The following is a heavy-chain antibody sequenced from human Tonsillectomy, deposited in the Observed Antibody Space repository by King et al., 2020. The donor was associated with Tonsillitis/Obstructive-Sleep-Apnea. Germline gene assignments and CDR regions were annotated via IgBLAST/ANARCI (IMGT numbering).Heavy chain of an antibody. V-gene: IGHV4-34*01. D-gene: IGHD1-14*01. Sequence: VQLQQWGAGLLKPSETLSLTCAVYGGSFSGYYWSWIRQPPGKGLEWIGEINHSGSTNYNPSLKSRVTISVDTSKNQFSLKLSSVTAADTAVYYCAGGLAEGKGYYYYYMDVWGKGTTVTVSS. CDR3: AGGLAEGKGYYYYYMDV. CDR2: INHSGST. CDR1: GGSFSGYY. J-gene: IGHJ6*03.